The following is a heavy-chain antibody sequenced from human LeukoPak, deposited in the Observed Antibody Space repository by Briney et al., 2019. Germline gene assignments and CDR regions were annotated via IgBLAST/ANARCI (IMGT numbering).Heavy chain of an antibody. Sequence: SETLSLTCTVSGGSISRYYWSWIRQPPGKGLEWIGYIYYSGSTNYNPSLKSRVTISVDTSKNQFSLKLSSVTAADTAVYYCASSGEEDSNFDYWGQGTLVTVSS. CDR3: ASSGEEDSNFDY. J-gene: IGHJ4*02. CDR2: IYYSGST. D-gene: IGHD7-27*01. V-gene: IGHV4-59*01. CDR1: GGSISRYY.